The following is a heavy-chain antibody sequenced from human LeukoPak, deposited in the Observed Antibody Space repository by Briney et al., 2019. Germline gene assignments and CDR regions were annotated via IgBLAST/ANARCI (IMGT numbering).Heavy chain of an antibody. CDR2: ISWNSGTK. CDR1: GFTFDDYA. J-gene: IGHJ4*02. D-gene: IGHD5-24*01. V-gene: IGHV3-9*01. CDR3: ARERDEGFDY. Sequence: GRSLRLSCAASGFTFDDYAMHWVRQAPGKGLEWVSGISWNSGTKGYADSVKGRFTISRDNARNSLYLQMNSLKAEDTAVYYCARERDEGFDYWGQGTLVTVSS.